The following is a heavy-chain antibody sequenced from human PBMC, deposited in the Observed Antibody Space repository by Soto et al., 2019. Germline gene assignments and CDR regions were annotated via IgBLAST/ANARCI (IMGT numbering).Heavy chain of an antibody. D-gene: IGHD3-22*01. J-gene: IGHJ4*02. CDR1: GYTFTGYY. CDR2: INPNNGDT. Sequence: QVQLVQSGAAVKRPGASVKVSCKASGYTFTGYYIYWLRQAPGQGLEWMGWINPNNGDTNYAQKFQGRVTMTRDSFISTAYLELSRLRSDDTAIYYCARLKSYYDSRGSSDYWGQGTLVTVSS. V-gene: IGHV1-2*02. CDR3: ARLKSYYDSRGSSDY.